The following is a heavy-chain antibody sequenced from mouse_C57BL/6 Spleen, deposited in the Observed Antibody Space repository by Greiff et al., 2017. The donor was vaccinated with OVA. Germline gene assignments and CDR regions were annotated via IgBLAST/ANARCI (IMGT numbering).Heavy chain of an antibody. Sequence: EVQVVESGGGLVQPGGSMKLSCAASGFTFSDAWMDWVRQSPEKGLEWVAEIRNKANNHATYYAESVKGRFTISRDDSKSSVYLQMNSLRAEDTGIYYCTRNYGSSPGDYWGQGTTLTVSS. CDR3: TRNYGSSPGDY. CDR1: GFTFSDAW. J-gene: IGHJ2*01. D-gene: IGHD1-1*01. CDR2: IRNKANNHAT. V-gene: IGHV6-6*01.